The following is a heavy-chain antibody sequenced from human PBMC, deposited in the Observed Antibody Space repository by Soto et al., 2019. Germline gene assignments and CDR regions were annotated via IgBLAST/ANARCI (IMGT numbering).Heavy chain of an antibody. CDR3: ARDGILRPGESVPNFCMDV. Sequence: GASVKVSCKASGYTFTSYGISWVRQAPGQGLEWMGWISAYNGNTNYAQKLQGRVTMTTDTSTSTAYMELRGLRSDDTAVYYCARDGILRPGESVPNFCMDVWGEGTTVTVSS. CDR1: GYTFTSYG. CDR2: ISAYNGNT. D-gene: IGHD3-3*01. V-gene: IGHV1-18*01. J-gene: IGHJ6*04.